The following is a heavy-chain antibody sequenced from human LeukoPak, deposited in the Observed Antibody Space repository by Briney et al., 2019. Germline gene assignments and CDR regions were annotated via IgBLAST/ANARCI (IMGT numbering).Heavy chain of an antibody. Sequence: GGSLRLSCAASGFTFSSYSMNWVRQAPGKGLEWVSSISSGSSYIYYADSVKGRFAISRDNAKNSLYLQMNSLRAEDTAVYYCARRGVEIDTLDAFDIWGQGTMVTVSS. V-gene: IGHV3-21*01. CDR2: ISSGSSYI. CDR1: GFTFSSYS. J-gene: IGHJ3*02. CDR3: ARRGVEIDTLDAFDI. D-gene: IGHD2-2*02.